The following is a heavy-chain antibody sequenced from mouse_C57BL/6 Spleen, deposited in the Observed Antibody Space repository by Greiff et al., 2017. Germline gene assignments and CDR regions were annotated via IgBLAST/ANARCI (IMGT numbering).Heavy chain of an antibody. D-gene: IGHD1-1*01. Sequence: VQLMQSGAELVKPGASVKLSCTASGFNIKDYYMYWVKQRTDTGLAWIGSIVPEDGETKSAPKMQGKDTITTDADSNTAFLQLSSQTSEDTAIYYYTRSDGSSYLDFDVWGTGTTVTVSS. CDR3: TRSDGSSYLDFDV. J-gene: IGHJ1*03. CDR1: GFNIKDYY. CDR2: IVPEDGET. V-gene: IGHV14-2*01.